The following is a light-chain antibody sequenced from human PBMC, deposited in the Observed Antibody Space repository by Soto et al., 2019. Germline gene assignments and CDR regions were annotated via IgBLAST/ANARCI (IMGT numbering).Light chain of an antibody. CDR1: ESVSSSY. J-gene: IGKJ1*01. CDR3: QQYGSSPPWT. V-gene: IGKV3-20*01. CDR2: GAS. Sequence: EIVLTQSPGTLSFSPGERATLSCRASESVSSSYLAWYQQKPGQAPRLLIFGASSRATGTPDRFSGSGSGTDFTLTISRLEPEDFAVYYFQQYGSSPPWTFGQGTEVEIK.